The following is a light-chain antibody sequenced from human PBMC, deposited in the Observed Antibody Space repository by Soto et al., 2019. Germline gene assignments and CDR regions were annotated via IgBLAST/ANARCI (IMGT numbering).Light chain of an antibody. CDR2: HSD. Sequence: QSVLTQPPSVSAAPGQKVTISCSGSSANIGSNYVSWYQHLPGTAPKLVIYHSDRRPSEIPDRFSGSKSGTSATLDITGLQTGDEADYYCGAWDGSLSVVLFGGGTKVTVL. CDR3: GAWDGSLSVVL. CDR1: SANIGSNY. J-gene: IGLJ2*01. V-gene: IGLV1-51*01.